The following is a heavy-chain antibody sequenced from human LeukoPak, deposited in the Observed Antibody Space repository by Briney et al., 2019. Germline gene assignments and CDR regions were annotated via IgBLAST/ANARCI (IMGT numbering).Heavy chain of an antibody. CDR2: ISAYNGNT. Sequence: ASVKVSCKASGYTFTSYGISWVRQAPGQGLEWMGWISAYNGNTNYAQKLQGRVTMTTDTSTSTAYMELRSLRSDDTAVYYCARLSLGYCSSTSCYTRPDWYFDLWGRGTLVTASS. CDR3: ARLSLGYCSSTSCYTRPDWYFDL. D-gene: IGHD2-2*02. J-gene: IGHJ2*01. V-gene: IGHV1-18*01. CDR1: GYTFTSYG.